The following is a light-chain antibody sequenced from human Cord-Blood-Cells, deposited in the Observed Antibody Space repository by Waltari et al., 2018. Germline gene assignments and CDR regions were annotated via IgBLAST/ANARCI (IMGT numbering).Light chain of an antibody. CDR1: QRISSY. V-gene: IGKV1-39*01. J-gene: IGKJ2*01. CDR2: AAS. CDR3: QQSYSTPMYT. Sequence: DIQMTQSTSSLSASVGDRVTITCRASQRISSYLNWYQQKPGKAPKLLIYAASSLQSGVPSRFSGSGSGTAFTLTISSLQPEDFATYYCQQSYSTPMYTFGQGTKLEIK.